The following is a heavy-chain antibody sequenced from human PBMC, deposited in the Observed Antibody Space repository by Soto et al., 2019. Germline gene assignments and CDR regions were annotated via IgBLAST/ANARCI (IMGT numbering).Heavy chain of an antibody. D-gene: IGHD3-10*01. Sequence: QVQLVQSGAEVKKPGASVKVSCKASGYTFTSYGISWVRQAPGQGLEWMGWISAYNGNTNYAQKLQGRLTMTTDTSTSKAYMELRSLRSDDTAVYYCARDSPQDYYGSEPLDYWGQGTLVTVSS. CDR2: ISAYNGNT. J-gene: IGHJ4*02. CDR3: ARDSPQDYYGSEPLDY. V-gene: IGHV1-18*01. CDR1: GYTFTSYG.